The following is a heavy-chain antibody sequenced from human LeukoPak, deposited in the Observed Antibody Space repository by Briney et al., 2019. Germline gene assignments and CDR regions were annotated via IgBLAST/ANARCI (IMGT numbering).Heavy chain of an antibody. V-gene: IGHV4-59*01. D-gene: IGHD2-2*01. Sequence: SETLSLTCTVSGGSISSYYWSWIRQPPGKALEWIGYIYYSGSTNYNPSLKSRVTISVDTSKNQFSLKLSSVTAADTAVYYCARYQRGRSSTSHYGMDVWGQGTTVTVSS. J-gene: IGHJ6*02. CDR2: IYYSGST. CDR1: GGSISSYY. CDR3: ARYQRGRSSTSHYGMDV.